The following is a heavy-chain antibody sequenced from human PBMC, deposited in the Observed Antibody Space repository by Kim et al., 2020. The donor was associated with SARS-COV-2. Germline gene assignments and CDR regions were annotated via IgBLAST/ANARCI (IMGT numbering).Heavy chain of an antibody. V-gene: IGHV3-74*01. CDR2: ISSSGNST. Sequence: GGSLRLSCAASEFTFSTYGMYWVRQAPGKGLVWVSRISSSGNSTNYADSVKGRFTISRDNAKNTLYLQMNSLRAEDTAVYYCARGSSTSGPCYYMDVWGKGTTVTVSS. CDR3: ARGSSTSGPCYYMDV. J-gene: IGHJ6*03. CDR1: EFTFSTYG. D-gene: IGHD2-2*01.